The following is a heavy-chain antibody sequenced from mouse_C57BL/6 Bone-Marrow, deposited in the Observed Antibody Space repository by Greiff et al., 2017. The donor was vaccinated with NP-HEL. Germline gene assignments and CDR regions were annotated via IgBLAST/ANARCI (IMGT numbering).Heavy chain of an antibody. CDR3: ARVGDYAAGFAY. CDR1: GFTFSSYG. D-gene: IGHD2-13*01. V-gene: IGHV5-6*01. J-gene: IGHJ3*01. Sequence: EVQLVESGGDLVKPGGSLKLSCAASGFTFSSYGMSWVRQTPDKRLEWVATISSGGSYTYYPDSVKGRFTISRDNAKTTLYLQMSSLKSEDTAMYDCARVGDYAAGFAYWGQGTLVTVSA. CDR2: ISSGGSYT.